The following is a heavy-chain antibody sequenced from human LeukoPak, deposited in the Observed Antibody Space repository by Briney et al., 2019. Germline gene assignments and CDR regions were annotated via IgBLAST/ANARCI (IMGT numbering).Heavy chain of an antibody. CDR2: ISSSGSTI. V-gene: IGHV3-11*04. CDR3: ARDLTYYYDNSGYLDL. CDR1: GFTFSDYY. Sequence: PGGSLRLSCAASGFTFSDYYMSWIRQAPGKGLEWVSYISSSGSTIYYADSVKGRFTISRDNAKNSLYLQMNSLRAEDTAVYFCARDLTYYYDNSGYLDLWGQGTPVTVSS. J-gene: IGHJ4*02. D-gene: IGHD3-22*01.